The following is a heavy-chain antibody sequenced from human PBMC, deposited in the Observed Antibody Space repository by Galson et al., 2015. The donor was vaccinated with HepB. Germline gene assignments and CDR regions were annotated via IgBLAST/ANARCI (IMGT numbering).Heavy chain of an antibody. CDR3: ARDRISAVAGTGNYYFDY. J-gene: IGHJ4*02. V-gene: IGHV3-30-3*01. CDR2: ISYDGSNK. CDR1: GFTFSSYA. Sequence: SLRLPCAASGFTFSSYAMHWVRQAPGKGLEWVAVISYDGSNKYYADSVKGRFTISRDNSKNTLYLQMNSLRAEDTAVYYCARDRISAVAGTGNYYFDYWGQGTLVTVSS. D-gene: IGHD6-19*01.